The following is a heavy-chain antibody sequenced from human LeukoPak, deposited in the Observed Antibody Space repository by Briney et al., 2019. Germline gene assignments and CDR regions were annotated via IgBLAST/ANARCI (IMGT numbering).Heavy chain of an antibody. V-gene: IGHV3-74*01. Sequence: GGSLRLSCAASGFTFSSYWMYWVRQDPGKGLVWVSRIKSDESSTTYADSVKGRFTISRDNAKNTLYLQMNSLRAEDTAVYYCAREGYTSFDFWGQGTLVTVSS. J-gene: IGHJ4*02. CDR3: AREGYTSFDF. CDR2: IKSDESST. D-gene: IGHD5-24*01. CDR1: GFTFSSYW.